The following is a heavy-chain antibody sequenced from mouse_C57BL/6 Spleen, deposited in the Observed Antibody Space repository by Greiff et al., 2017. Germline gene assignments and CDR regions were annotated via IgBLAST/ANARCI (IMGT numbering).Heavy chain of an antibody. CDR2: IHPNSGST. CDR3: ARSYGSLYAMDY. Sequence: QVQLQQPGAELVKPGASVKLSCKASGYTFTSYWMHWVKQRPGQGLEWIGMIHPNSGSTNYNEKFKSKATLTVDKSSSTAYMQLSSLTSEDSAVXYCARSYGSLYAMDYWGQGTSVTVSS. J-gene: IGHJ4*01. D-gene: IGHD1-1*01. V-gene: IGHV1-64*01. CDR1: GYTFTSYW.